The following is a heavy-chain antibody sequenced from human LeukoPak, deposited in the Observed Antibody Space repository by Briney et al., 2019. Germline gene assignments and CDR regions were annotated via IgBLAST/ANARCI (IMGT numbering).Heavy chain of an antibody. CDR1: GYTFITYY. D-gene: IGHD5-12*01. Sequence: ASVKVSCKTSGYTFITYYIHWVRQAPGQGLEWMGWINPHSGGTNFAQKFQGRVTLTRDMSTSTDYLELSSLRSEDTAVYYCARVGYSGYDYEYWGQGTLVTVSS. J-gene: IGHJ4*02. V-gene: IGHV1-2*02. CDR3: ARVGYSGYDYEY. CDR2: INPHSGGT.